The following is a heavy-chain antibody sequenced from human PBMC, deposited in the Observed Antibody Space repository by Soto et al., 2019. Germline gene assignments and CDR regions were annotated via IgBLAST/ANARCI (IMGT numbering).Heavy chain of an antibody. J-gene: IGHJ6*02. CDR1: GYTCTSYG. Sequence: ASVKVSCKASGYTCTSYGISWVLQAPGQGLEWMGWISAYNGNTSYAQKLQGRVTMTTDTSTSTAYMELRSLRSDDTAVYYCARKGYCSSTSCYSRVYYYYGMDVWGQGTTVTVSS. CDR2: ISAYNGNT. CDR3: ARKGYCSSTSCYSRVYYYYGMDV. V-gene: IGHV1-18*04. D-gene: IGHD2-2*01.